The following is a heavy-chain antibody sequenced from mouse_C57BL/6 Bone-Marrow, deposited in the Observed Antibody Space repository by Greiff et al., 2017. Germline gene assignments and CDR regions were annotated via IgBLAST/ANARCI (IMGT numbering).Heavy chain of an antibody. D-gene: IGHD1-1*01. V-gene: IGHV14-4*01. CDR2: IDPENGAT. Sequence: EVQLQQSGAELVRPGASVKLSCTASGFNIKDDYMHWVKQRPEQGLEWIGWIDPENGATEYASKFQGKATITADTSSNTAYLQLSSLTSEDTAVYYCTFTTVVAPFAYWGQGTLVTGSA. CDR3: TFTTVVAPFAY. J-gene: IGHJ3*01. CDR1: GFNIKDDY.